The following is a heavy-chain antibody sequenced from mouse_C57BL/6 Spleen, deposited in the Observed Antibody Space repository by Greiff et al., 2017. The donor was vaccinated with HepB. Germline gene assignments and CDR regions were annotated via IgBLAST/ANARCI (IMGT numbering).Heavy chain of an antibody. CDR1: GYAFTNYL. CDR3: ASSSDYRFAY. CDR2: INPGSGGT. V-gene: IGHV1-54*01. J-gene: IGHJ3*01. D-gene: IGHD2-4*01. Sequence: VQGVESGAELVRPGTSVKVSCKASGYAFTNYLIEWVKQRPGQGLEWIGVINPGSGGTNYNEKFKGKATLTADKSSSTAYMQLSSLTSEDSAVYFCASSSDYRFAYWGQGTLVTVSA.